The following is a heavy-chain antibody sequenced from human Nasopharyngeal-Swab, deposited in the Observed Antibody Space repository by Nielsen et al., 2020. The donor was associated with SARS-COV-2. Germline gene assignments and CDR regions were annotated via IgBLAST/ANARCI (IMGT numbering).Heavy chain of an antibody. D-gene: IGHD2-2*03. CDR2: ISSDGGA. V-gene: IGHV3-74*01. J-gene: IGHJ5*02. CDR1: GFSISGYW. Sequence: GGSLRLSCAASGFSISGYWMHWVRQVPGKGLVWVSRISSDGGANYADSATGRFTISRDNAKNTVYLQMNSLRDEDTAVYYCLRGMAGYGWFDPWGQGILVTVSS. CDR3: LRGMAGYGWFDP.